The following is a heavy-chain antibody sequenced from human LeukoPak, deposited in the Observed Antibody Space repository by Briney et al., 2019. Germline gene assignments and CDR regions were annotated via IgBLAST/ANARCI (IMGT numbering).Heavy chain of an antibody. J-gene: IGHJ4*02. CDR2: ISSSGSDI. Sequence: PGGSLRLSXAGSGFTFSGYSMNWVRQAPGKGLEWVSFISSSGSDIYYADSVKGRFTISRDNAKNSLYLQMNSLRAEDTAVYYCARDISAWGQGTLVTVSS. CDR3: ARDISA. CDR1: GFTFSGYS. V-gene: IGHV3-48*01.